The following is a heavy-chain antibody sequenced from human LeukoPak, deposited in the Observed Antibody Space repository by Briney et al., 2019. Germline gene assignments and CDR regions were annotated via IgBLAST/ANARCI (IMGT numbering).Heavy chain of an antibody. CDR3: ARFTPQGYGWGGYNRFDP. Sequence: PSETLSLTCTVSGGSISSYYWNWIRQPPGKGLEWIGYIYYSGSTNYNPSLKSRVTISLDTSKDQFSLNLTSVTAADTAVYYCARFTPQGYGWGGYNRFDPWGQGTLVTVSS. D-gene: IGHD3-16*01. V-gene: IGHV4-59*01. J-gene: IGHJ5*02. CDR1: GGSISSYY. CDR2: IYYSGST.